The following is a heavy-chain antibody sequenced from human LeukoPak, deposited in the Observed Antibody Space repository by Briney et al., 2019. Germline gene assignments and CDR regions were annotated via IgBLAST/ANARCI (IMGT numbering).Heavy chain of an antibody. CDR2: IVVGSGNT. Sequence: SVKVSCKASGFTFTSSAVQWVRQARGQRLEWIGWIVVGSGNTNYAQKFQERVTITRDMSTSTAYMELSSLRSEDTAVYYCAYGGGDARAIYYYGMDVWGQGTTVTVSS. CDR1: GFTFTSSA. D-gene: IGHD2-21*02. J-gene: IGHJ6*02. V-gene: IGHV1-58*01. CDR3: AYGGGDARAIYYYGMDV.